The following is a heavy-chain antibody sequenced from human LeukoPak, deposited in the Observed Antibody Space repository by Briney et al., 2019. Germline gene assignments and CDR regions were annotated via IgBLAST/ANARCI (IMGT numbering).Heavy chain of an antibody. CDR3: ARAHSFGVVLDAFDI. CDR1: GYTFTGYY. J-gene: IGHJ3*02. CDR2: INPNSGGT. Sequence: ASVKVSCKASGYTFTGYYMHWVRQAPGQGLEWMGWINPNSGGTNYAQKFQGWVTMTRDTSISTAYMELSRLRSDDTAVYYCARAHSFGVVLDAFDIWGQGTMVTVSS. V-gene: IGHV1-2*04. D-gene: IGHD3-3*01.